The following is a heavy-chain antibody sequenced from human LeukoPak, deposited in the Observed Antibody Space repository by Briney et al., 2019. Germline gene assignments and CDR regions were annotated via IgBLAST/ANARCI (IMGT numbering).Heavy chain of an antibody. Sequence: GGSLRLSCAASGLTFSSHWMHWVRQAPGKGLVWVSRITNDGSSTTYADSVKGRFTISKDNAKNSLYLQMNSLRAEDTAVYYCARAGGSTVSHSDYWGQGTLVTVSS. CDR2: ITNDGSST. CDR3: ARAGGSTVSHSDY. V-gene: IGHV3-74*01. D-gene: IGHD4-17*01. CDR1: GLTFSSHW. J-gene: IGHJ4*02.